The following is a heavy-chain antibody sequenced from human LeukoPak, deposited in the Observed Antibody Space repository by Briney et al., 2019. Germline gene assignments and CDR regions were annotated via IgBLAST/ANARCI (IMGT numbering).Heavy chain of an antibody. J-gene: IGHJ5*02. Sequence: GASVKVSCKVSGHTLSDLTMHWVRQAPGKGLEWMGWINPNSGGTSSAQKFQGRVTMTRDTSISTVYMEVSWLTSDDTAIYYCARADRLHGGPYLIGPWGQGTLVTVSS. CDR1: GHTLSDLT. V-gene: IGHV1-2*02. CDR3: ARADRLHGGPYLIGP. CDR2: INPNSGGT. D-gene: IGHD2-21*01.